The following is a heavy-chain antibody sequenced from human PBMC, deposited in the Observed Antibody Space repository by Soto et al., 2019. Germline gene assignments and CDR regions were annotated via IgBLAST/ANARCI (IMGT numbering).Heavy chain of an antibody. Sequence: SETLSLTCNVSGGSVRRGETYWSWIRQSPGNGLEWIGYIHYSGSTYYNPSLRSRVTMSLDMSKNQFSLQLSSVTAADTAVYYCAREAYVWGSVRPLYYFDYWGQGTLVTVSS. CDR1: GGSVRRGETY. D-gene: IGHD3-16*01. CDR2: IHYSGST. V-gene: IGHV4-30-4*01. J-gene: IGHJ4*02. CDR3: AREAYVWGSVRPLYYFDY.